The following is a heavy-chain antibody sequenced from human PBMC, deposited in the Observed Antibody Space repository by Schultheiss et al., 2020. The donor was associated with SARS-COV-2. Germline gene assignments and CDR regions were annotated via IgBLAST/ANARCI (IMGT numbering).Heavy chain of an antibody. CDR2: ISSYNGNT. V-gene: IGHV1-18*01. J-gene: IGHJ6*02. D-gene: IGHD3-3*01. CDR1: GYTFTSYG. Sequence: ASVKVSCKASGYTFTSYGISWVRQAPGQGLEWMGWISSYNGNTNYAQKLQGRVTMTTDTSTSTAYMELSRLRSDDTAVYYCARDGSRGDYYDFWGSGGMDVWGQGTTVTVSS. CDR3: ARDGSRGDYYDFWGSGGMDV.